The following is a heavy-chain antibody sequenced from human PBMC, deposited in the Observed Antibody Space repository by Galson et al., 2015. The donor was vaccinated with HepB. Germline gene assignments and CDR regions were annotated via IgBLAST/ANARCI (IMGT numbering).Heavy chain of an antibody. V-gene: IGHV3-30*18. CDR2: ISYAGSNE. J-gene: IGHJ6*02. Sequence: SLRLSCAASGFTFSGYGMRWVRQAPGKGLEWTAVISYAGSNEYYADSVRGRFTISRDNSKNTVYLQMNSLRAEDTGVYYCAKDHYGSGSYYRHHYYYYGMDVWGQGTTVTVSS. D-gene: IGHD3-10*01. CDR1: GFTFSGYG. CDR3: AKDHYGSGSYYRHHYYYYGMDV.